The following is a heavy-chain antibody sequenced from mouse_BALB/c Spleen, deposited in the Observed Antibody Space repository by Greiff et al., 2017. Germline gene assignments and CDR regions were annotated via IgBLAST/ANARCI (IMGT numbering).Heavy chain of an antibody. J-gene: IGHJ4*01. CDR1: GFSLSTSGMG. V-gene: IGHV8-12*01. CDR3: ARTGPYAMDY. CDR2: IYWDDDK. Sequence: QVTLKVCGPGILQPSQTLSLTCSFSGFSLSTSGMGVSWIRQPSGKGLEWLAHIYWDDDKRYNPSLKSRLTISKDTSSNQVFLKITSVDTADTATYYCARTGPYAMDYWGQGTSVTVSS.